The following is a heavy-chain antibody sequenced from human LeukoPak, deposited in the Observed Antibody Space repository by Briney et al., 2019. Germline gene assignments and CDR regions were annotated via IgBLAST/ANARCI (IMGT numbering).Heavy chain of an antibody. CDR3: ARDSSGWYGY. J-gene: IGHJ4*02. Sequence: PSETLSLTCTVSGGSISSYYWTWIRQPPGRGLEWIGYIYHRGSANYNPSLKSRLSISVDTSKNQFSLTLSSVTAADTAVYYCARDSSGWYGYWGQGTLVTVSS. D-gene: IGHD6-19*01. CDR1: GGSISSYY. V-gene: IGHV4-59*01. CDR2: IYHRGSA.